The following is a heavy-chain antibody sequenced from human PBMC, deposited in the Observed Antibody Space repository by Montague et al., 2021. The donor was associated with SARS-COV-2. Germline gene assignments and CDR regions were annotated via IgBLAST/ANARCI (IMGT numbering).Heavy chain of an antibody. CDR1: GDSISSGTHY. D-gene: IGHD1-1*01. V-gene: IGHV4-61*02. J-gene: IGHJ4*02. CDR2: IYTSGGT. Sequence: TLSLTCTVSGDSISSGTHYWSWIRQPAGKGLEWIGRIYTSGGTNYNPSLKSRAPISVDTSNNQFPLSLTSVTAADTAVYYCARGGGNEDRFFDYWGQGSLVTVSS. CDR3: ARGGGNEDRFFDY.